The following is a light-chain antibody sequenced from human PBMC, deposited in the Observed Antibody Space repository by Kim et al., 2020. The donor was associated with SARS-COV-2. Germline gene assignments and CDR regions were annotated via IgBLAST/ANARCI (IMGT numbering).Light chain of an antibody. CDR2: LNSDGSH. V-gene: IGLV4-69*01. J-gene: IGLJ2*01. CDR3: QTWGTGNVV. CDR1: SGHSSYA. Sequence: QPVLTQSPSASASLGASVKLTCTLSSGHSSYAIAWHQQQPEKGPWYLMKLNSDGSHSKGDGIPDRFSGSSSGAERYLTISSLQSEDEADYYCQTWGTGNVVFGGGTQLTVL.